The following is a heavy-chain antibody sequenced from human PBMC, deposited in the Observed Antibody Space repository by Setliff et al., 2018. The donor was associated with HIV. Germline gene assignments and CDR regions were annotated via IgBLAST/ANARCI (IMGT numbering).Heavy chain of an antibody. D-gene: IGHD7-27*01. J-gene: IGHJ4*02. CDR2: ISTSGSTI. V-gene: IGHV3-11*04. Sequence: PGGSLRLSCAASGFTFSDHYLNWVRQAPGKGLEWISYISTSGSTIYYADSVKGRFTISRDNAKNSLYLQMNSLRSEDTAVYYCAREGPQTGDHSLALFWGQGTVVTVSS. CDR1: GFTFSDHY. CDR3: AREGPQTGDHSLALF.